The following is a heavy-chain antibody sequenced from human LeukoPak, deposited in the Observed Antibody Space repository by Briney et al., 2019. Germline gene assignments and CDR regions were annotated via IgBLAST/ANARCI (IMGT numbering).Heavy chain of an antibody. CDR2: ISSSSSTI. D-gene: IGHD3-9*01. CDR3: AREEDFDWPYSWRGFDY. J-gene: IGHJ4*02. V-gene: IGHV3-48*01. Sequence: GGSLRLSCAASGFTFSSYSMNWVRQAPGKGLEWVSYISSSSSTIYYADSVKGRFTISRDNAKNSLYLQMNRLRAEDTAVYYCAREEDFDWPYSWRGFDYWGQGTLVTVSS. CDR1: GFTFSSYS.